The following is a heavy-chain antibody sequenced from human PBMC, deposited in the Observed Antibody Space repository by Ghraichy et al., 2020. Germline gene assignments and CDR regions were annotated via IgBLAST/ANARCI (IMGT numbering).Heavy chain of an antibody. D-gene: IGHD1-26*01. CDR1: GYTFASYG. J-gene: IGHJ6*02. Sequence: ASVKVSCKASGYTFASYGVSWVRQAPGQGLEWMGWISTYNGDTNYAQKLQGRVTMTTDTSTSTAYMELRSLRSDDTAGYYCARDSTSWRGSYQDYHCTMDVWGQGTTVTVS. V-gene: IGHV1-18*01. CDR2: ISTYNGDT. CDR3: ARDSTSWRGSYQDYHCTMDV.